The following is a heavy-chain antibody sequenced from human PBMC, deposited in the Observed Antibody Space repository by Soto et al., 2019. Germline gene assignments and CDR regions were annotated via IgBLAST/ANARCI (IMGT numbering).Heavy chain of an antibody. J-gene: IGHJ6*02. CDR1: GGSISSGDYY. V-gene: IGHV4-30-4*01. D-gene: IGHD5-18*01. Sequence: SETLSLTCTVSGGSISSGDYYWSWIRQPPGKGLEWIGCIYYSGSTYYNPSLKSRVTISVDTSKNQFSLKLSSVTAADTAVYYXARERGYSYGYYYGMDVWGQGTTVTVSS. CDR3: ARERGYSYGYYYGMDV. CDR2: IYYSGST.